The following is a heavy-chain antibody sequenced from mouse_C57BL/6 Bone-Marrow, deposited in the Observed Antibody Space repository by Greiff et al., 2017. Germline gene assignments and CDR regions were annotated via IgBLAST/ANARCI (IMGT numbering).Heavy chain of an antibody. V-gene: IGHV5-4*01. CDR1: GFTFSSYA. J-gene: IGHJ4*01. D-gene: IGHD2-5*01. CDR3: ARDRAFSNFGYYYAMDY. CDR2: ISDGGSYT. Sequence: DVKLVESGGGLVKPGGSLKLSCAASGFTFSSYAMSWVRQTPEKRLEWVATISDGGSYTYYPDNVKGRFTISRDNAKNNLYLQMSHLKSEDTAMYYCARDRAFSNFGYYYAMDYWGQGTSVTVSS.